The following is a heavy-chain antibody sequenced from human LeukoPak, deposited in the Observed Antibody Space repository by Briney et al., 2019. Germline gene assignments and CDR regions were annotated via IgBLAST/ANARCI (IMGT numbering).Heavy chain of an antibody. CDR3: ARAYYYAMDV. J-gene: IGHJ6*02. CDR2: INTDGSGT. V-gene: IGHV3-74*01. CDR1: GFTFSNYW. Sequence: GGSLRLSCVASGFTFSNYWMHWVRQAPGKGLVWVSRINTDGSGTTYADSVKGRFTISRDNAKNTLYLQMNSLRAEDTAVYYCARAYYYAMDVWGQGTTVTVSS.